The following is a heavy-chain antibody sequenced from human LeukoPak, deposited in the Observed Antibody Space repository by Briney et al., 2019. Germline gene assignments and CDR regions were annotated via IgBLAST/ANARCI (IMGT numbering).Heavy chain of an antibody. D-gene: IGHD3-22*01. V-gene: IGHV3-23*01. CDR2: IKGTGATT. CDR3: AKDIWDYYYDTSDVKFDN. J-gene: IGHJ4*02. Sequence: GGSLRLSCAASGFTFSNYAMGWVRQAPGKGLEWVAAIKGTGATTYYADSVRGRFTISRDNSQEILFLQMSSLRADDTAVYYCAKDIWDYYYDTSDVKFDNWGQGTLVTVSS. CDR1: GFTFSNYA.